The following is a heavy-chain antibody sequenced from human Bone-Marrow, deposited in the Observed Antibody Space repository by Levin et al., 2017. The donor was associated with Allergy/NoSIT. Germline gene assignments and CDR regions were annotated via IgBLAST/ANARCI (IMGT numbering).Heavy chain of an antibody. CDR2: ISAYNGNT. CDR3: ARDQRIRITMVRGVIFLWNWFDP. J-gene: IGHJ5*02. D-gene: IGHD3-10*01. CDR1: GYTFTSYG. V-gene: IGHV1-18*01. Sequence: ASVKVSCKASGYTFTSYGISWVRQAPGQGLEWMGWISAYNGNTNYAQKLQGRVTMTTDTSTSTAYMELRSLRSDDTAVYYCARDQRIRITMVRGVIFLWNWFDPWGQGTLVTVSS.